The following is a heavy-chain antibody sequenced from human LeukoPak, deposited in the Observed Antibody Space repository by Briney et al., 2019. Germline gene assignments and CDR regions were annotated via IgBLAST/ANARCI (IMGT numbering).Heavy chain of an antibody. CDR3: AKDTPWYS. CDR1: GFTFDDYA. V-gene: IGHV3-9*01. CDR2: ISWNSGSI. D-gene: IGHD2-15*01. J-gene: IGHJ4*02. Sequence: GGSLRLSCAASGFTFDDYAMHWLRQAPGKGLEWVSGISWNSGSIGYADSVKGRFTISRDNAKNSLYLQMNSLRAEDTALYYCAKDTPWYSWGQGTLVTVSS.